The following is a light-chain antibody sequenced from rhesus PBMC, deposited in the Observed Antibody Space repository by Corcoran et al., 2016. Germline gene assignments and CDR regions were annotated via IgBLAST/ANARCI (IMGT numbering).Light chain of an antibody. CDR1: QGIASW. J-gene: IGKJ3*01. V-gene: IGKV1-22*01. Sequence: DIQMTQSPSSLSASVGDTVIITCQASQGIASWLAWYQQRPGKAPKLLIYKASSLQSGVPSRFSGSESGTDFNLIIRNLQPEDFASYYCLQYDSSPFTFGPGTKLDIK. CDR3: LQYDSSPFT. CDR2: KAS.